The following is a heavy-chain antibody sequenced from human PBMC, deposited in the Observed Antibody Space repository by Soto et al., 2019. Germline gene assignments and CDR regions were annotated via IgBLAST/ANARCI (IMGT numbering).Heavy chain of an antibody. J-gene: IGHJ4*02. Sequence: SETLSLTCSVSGASIKSGDNFWTWIRQRPGKGLEWIGYIYRDGATYYNPSLKSRVSLSVDTSKNEFSLRVTSVTAADTAIYYCARHEYRGFVYRFDYWCRCTLVT. CDR2: IYRDGAT. CDR3: ARHEYRGFVYRFDY. D-gene: IGHD5-12*01. CDR1: GASIKSGDNF. V-gene: IGHV4-31*02.